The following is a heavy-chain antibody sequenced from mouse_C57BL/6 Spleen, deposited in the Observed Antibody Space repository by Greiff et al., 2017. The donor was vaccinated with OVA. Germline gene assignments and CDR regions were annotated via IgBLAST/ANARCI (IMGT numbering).Heavy chain of an antibody. V-gene: IGHV1-26*01. Sequence: EVQLQQSGPELVKPGASVKISCKASGYTFTDYYMNWVKQSHGKSLEWIGDINPNNGGTSYTQKFKGKATLTVDKSSSTAYMELRSLTSEDSAVYYCARGDGSSHWGQGTTLTVSS. J-gene: IGHJ2*01. CDR1: GYTFTDYY. D-gene: IGHD1-1*01. CDR2: INPNNGGT. CDR3: ARGDGSSH.